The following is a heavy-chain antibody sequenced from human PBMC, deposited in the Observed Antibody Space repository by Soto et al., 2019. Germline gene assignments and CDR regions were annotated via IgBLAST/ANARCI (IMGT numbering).Heavy chain of an antibody. D-gene: IGHD6-13*01. CDR1: GYTFTGYY. CDR2: INPNSGGT. V-gene: IGHV1-2*02. Sequence: ASVKVSCKASGYTFTGYYMHWVRQAPGQGLEWMGWINPNSGGTNYAQKFQGRVTMTRDTSISTAYMELSRLRSDDTAVYYWARGPGIAAAGTDYWGQGTLVTVSS. J-gene: IGHJ4*02. CDR3: ARGPGIAAAGTDY.